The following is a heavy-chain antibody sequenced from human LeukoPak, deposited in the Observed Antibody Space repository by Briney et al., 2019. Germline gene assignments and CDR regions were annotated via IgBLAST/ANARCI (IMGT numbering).Heavy chain of an antibody. CDR3: AKDRATVTTLGRNTPNWFDP. Sequence: GGSLRLSCAASGFTFSNYIMNWVRQAPGRGLEWVSSISSSSRYIYYADSVKGRFTISRDNSKNTLYLQMNSLRAEDTAVYYCAKDRATVTTLGRNTPNWFDPWGQGTLVTVSS. D-gene: IGHD4-11*01. CDR1: GFTFSNYI. J-gene: IGHJ5*02. CDR2: ISSSSRYI. V-gene: IGHV3-21*01.